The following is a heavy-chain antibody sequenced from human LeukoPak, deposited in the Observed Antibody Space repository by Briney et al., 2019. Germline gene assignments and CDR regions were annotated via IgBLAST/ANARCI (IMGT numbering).Heavy chain of an antibody. J-gene: IGHJ5*02. D-gene: IGHD6-13*01. Sequence: GGSLRLSCAASGFTFSSYGMHWVRQAPGKGLEWVAVIWYDGSNKYYADSVKGRFTISRDNSKNTLYLQMNSLRAEDAAVYYCARDDSSSWYDWFDPWGQGTLVTVSS. CDR2: IWYDGSNK. V-gene: IGHV3-33*01. CDR1: GFTFSSYG. CDR3: ARDDSSSWYDWFDP.